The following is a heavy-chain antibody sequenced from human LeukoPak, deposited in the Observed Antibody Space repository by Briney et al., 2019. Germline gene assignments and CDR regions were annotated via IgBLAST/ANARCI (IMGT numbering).Heavy chain of an antibody. Sequence: ASVTVSFKASGYTFTSYYMHWVRQAPGQGLEWMGIINPSGGSTSYAQKFQGRVTMTRDTSTSTVYMELSSLRSEDTAVYYCATVGVYYYDSSGYNWFDPWGQGTLVTVSS. D-gene: IGHD3-22*01. CDR2: INPSGGST. CDR3: ATVGVYYYDSSGYNWFDP. CDR1: GYTFTSYY. J-gene: IGHJ5*02. V-gene: IGHV1-46*01.